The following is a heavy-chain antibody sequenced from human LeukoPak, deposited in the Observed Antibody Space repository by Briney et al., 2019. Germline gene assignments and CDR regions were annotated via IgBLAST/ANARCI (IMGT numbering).Heavy chain of an antibody. CDR2: IKQDGSEK. Sequence: PGGSLRLSCAAPGFTFSSYWMSWFRQAPGKGLEWVANIKQDGSEKYYVDSVKGRFTISRDNAKNSLYLQMNSLRAEDTAVYYCVTVGATGGFDYWGQGTLVTVSS. V-gene: IGHV3-7*01. CDR1: GFTFSSYW. J-gene: IGHJ4*02. D-gene: IGHD1-26*01. CDR3: VTVGATGGFDY.